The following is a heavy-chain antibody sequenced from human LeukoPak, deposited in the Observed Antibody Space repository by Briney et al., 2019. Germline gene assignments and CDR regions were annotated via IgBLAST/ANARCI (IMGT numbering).Heavy chain of an antibody. Sequence: SVKVSCKASGGTFSSYTISWVRQAPGQGLEWMGRIIPILGIANYAQKFQGRVTITADKSTSTAYMELSSLRSEDTAVYYCARDSSPLLRGRHDYMDVWGKGTTVTASS. CDR3: ARDSSPLLRGRHDYMDV. CDR1: GGTFSSYT. CDR2: IIPILGIA. J-gene: IGHJ6*03. D-gene: IGHD1-1*01. V-gene: IGHV1-69*04.